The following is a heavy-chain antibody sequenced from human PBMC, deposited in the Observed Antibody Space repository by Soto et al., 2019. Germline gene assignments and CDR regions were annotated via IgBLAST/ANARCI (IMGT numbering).Heavy chain of an antibody. CDR1: GYTFTSYG. Sequence: ASVKVSCKASGYTFTSYGISWVRQAPGQGLEWMGWISAYNGNTNYAQKLQGRVTMTTDTSTSTAYMEPRSLRSDDTAVYYCARDRTIPAAISNYYYGMDVWGQGTTVTVSS. J-gene: IGHJ6*02. D-gene: IGHD2-2*01. CDR3: ARDRTIPAAISNYYYGMDV. CDR2: ISAYNGNT. V-gene: IGHV1-18*01.